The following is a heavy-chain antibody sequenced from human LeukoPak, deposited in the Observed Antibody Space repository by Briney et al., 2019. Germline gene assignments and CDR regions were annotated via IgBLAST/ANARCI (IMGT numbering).Heavy chain of an antibody. CDR2: ISSCSSTI. D-gene: IGHD1/OR15-1a*01. Sequence: PGGSLRLSCAASGFTFSSYSMNWVRQALGKGLEWVSYISSCSSTIYYADSVKGRFTISRDNAKNSLYLQMNSLRDEDTAVYYCWTNLRELDYWGQGTLVTVSS. J-gene: IGHJ4*02. CDR1: GFTFSSYS. CDR3: WTNLRELDY. V-gene: IGHV3-48*02.